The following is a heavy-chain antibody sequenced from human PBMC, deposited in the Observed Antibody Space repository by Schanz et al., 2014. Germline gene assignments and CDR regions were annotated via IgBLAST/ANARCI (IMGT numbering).Heavy chain of an antibody. J-gene: IGHJ4*02. V-gene: IGHV3-23*04. CDR2: ISGSGGST. CDR3: ARIGGSVFDY. Sequence: VQLVDSGGGLVQPGGSLRLSCAASGITFSSHSFNWVRQTPGTGLEWVSAISGSGGSTYYADSVKGRFTISRDNSKTSQDRQMNSRRAEETALYYCARIGGSVFDYWAQGTLVTVSS. D-gene: IGHD3-10*01. CDR1: GITFSSHS.